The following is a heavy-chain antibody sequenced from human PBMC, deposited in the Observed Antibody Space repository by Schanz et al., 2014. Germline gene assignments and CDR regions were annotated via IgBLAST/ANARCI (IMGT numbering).Heavy chain of an antibody. V-gene: IGHV1-69*02. CDR3: ARGGGPEDVFDI. J-gene: IGHJ3*02. CDR1: GYTFNNYT. D-gene: IGHD2-15*01. CDR2: IIPIHGIV. Sequence: QVQLVQSGSELKKPGTSVKVSCKASGYTFNNYTYVMIWVRQAPGQGLEWMGRIIPIHGIVNYAQRFQDRVRITADKSTSTAYMELSSLRSDDTAVYYCARGGGPEDVFDIWGQGTILTVSS.